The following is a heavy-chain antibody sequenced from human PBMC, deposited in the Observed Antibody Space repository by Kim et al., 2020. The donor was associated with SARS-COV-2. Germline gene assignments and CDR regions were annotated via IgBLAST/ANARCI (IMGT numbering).Heavy chain of an antibody. CDR1: GLSFDSSA. D-gene: IGHD3-10*01. J-gene: IGHJ6*02. Sequence: GGSLRLYCVASGLSFDSSAMNWVRQAPGKGLEWVAVISYDGRNKEYADSVKGRFSVSRDNSKSTLYLQMSSLRVEDTAVYYCARGNYYESVSLSDYYNGMDVWGQGTTVTVSS. V-gene: IGHV3-30-3*01. CDR2: ISYDGRNK. CDR3: ARGNYYESVSLSDYYNGMDV.